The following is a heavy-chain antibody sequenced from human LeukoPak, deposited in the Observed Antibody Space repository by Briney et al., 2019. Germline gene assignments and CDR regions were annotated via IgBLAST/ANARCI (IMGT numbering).Heavy chain of an antibody. CDR2: FSGDGGST. J-gene: IGHJ6*02. D-gene: IGHD3-3*01. CDR3: AKDSLYDFWSGYYTGIESGYYYGMDV. CDR1: GFTLDDYA. Sequence: GGSLRLSCAASGFTLDDYAMHWVRQAPGKGLEWVSLFSGDGGSTYDADSVKGRFTISRDNSKNSLYLQMNSLRTEDTALYYCAKDSLYDFWSGYYTGIESGYYYGMDVWGQGTTVTVSS. V-gene: IGHV3-43*02.